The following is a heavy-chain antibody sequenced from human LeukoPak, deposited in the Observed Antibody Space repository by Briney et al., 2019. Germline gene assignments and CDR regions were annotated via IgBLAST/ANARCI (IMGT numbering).Heavy chain of an antibody. V-gene: IGHV4-59*01. Sequence: SETLSLTCTVSGGSISSYYWSWIRQPPGKGLEWIGYIYYSGSTNYNPSLKSRLTISVDTSKNQFSLKLSSVTAADTAVYYCARDLKYGSGYPDAFDIWGQGTMVTVSS. CDR1: GGSISSYY. D-gene: IGHD3-22*01. CDR3: ARDLKYGSGYPDAFDI. CDR2: IYYSGST. J-gene: IGHJ3*02.